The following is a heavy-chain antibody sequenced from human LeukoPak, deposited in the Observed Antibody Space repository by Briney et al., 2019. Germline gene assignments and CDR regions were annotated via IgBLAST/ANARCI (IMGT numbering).Heavy chain of an antibody. CDR3: ARAGGSTVSHSDY. Sequence: GGSLRLSCAASGFTFSSYSMNWIRQAPGKGLEWVSSISSSTSYIYYADSVKGRFTISKDNAKSSLYLQMNSLRAEDTAVYYCARAGGSTVSHSDYWGQGTLVTVSS. J-gene: IGHJ4*02. D-gene: IGHD4-17*01. CDR1: GFTFSSYS. CDR2: ISSSTSYI. V-gene: IGHV3-21*01.